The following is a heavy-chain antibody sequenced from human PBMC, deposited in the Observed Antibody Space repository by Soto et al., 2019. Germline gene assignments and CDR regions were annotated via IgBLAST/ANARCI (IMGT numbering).Heavy chain of an antibody. CDR3: ARAPLGCSGGGCYSFPHYYYYMDV. CDR1: GFTFSDYY. D-gene: IGHD2-15*01. J-gene: IGHJ6*03. V-gene: IGHV3-11*01. Sequence: GGSLRLSCAASGFTFSDYYMSWIRQAPGKGLEWVSYISSSGSTISYADSGKGGFTVSRDKAKNSLYLQMHSLRAEDTAVYYCARAPLGCSGGGCYSFPHYYYYMDVWGKGTTVTVSS. CDR2: ISSSGSTI.